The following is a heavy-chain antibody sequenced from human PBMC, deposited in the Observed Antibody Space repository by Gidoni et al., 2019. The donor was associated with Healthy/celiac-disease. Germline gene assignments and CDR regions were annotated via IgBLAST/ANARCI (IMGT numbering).Heavy chain of an antibody. CDR3: ARDRPSSDGYHPADAFDI. CDR2: IYYSGST. Sequence: QVQLQESGHGLGKPAGALPPNGTVPGGSISSYYWLWIRQPPGKGLEWIGYIYYSGSTNYNPSLHRRVTISLDTSKNQFSLKLRSVPAPDTAVYYCARDRPSSDGYHPADAFDIWGHGTMVTVSS. D-gene: IGHD5-12*01. J-gene: IGHJ3*02. V-gene: IGHV4-59*01. CDR1: GGSISSYY.